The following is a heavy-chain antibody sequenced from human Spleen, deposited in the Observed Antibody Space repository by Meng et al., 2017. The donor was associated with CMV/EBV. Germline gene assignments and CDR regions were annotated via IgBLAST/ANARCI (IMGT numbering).Heavy chain of an antibody. J-gene: IGHJ4*02. CDR3: ARDRTDGYNLLGGY. D-gene: IGHD5-24*01. CDR1: GFTFSDYY. Sequence: GESLKISCAASGFTFSDYYMSWIRQAPGKGLEWVSYISSSGSTIYYADSVKVRFTISRDNAKNSLYLQMNSLRAEDTALYYCARDRTDGYNLLGGYWGQGTLVTVSS. V-gene: IGHV3-11*01. CDR2: ISSSGSTI.